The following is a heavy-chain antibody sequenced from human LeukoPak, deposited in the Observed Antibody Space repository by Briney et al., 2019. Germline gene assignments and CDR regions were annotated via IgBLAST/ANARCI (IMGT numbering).Heavy chain of an antibody. Sequence: PGGSLRLSCAASGFTFSIYEMNWVRQAPGKGLEWVSSSSGSTIYYADSVKGRFTISRDNAKNSLYLQMNSLRAEDTAIYYCAREDGSGLDYWGQGTLVTVSS. CDR1: GFTFSIYE. V-gene: IGHV3-48*03. CDR2: SSSGSTI. D-gene: IGHD6-19*01. J-gene: IGHJ4*02. CDR3: AREDGSGLDY.